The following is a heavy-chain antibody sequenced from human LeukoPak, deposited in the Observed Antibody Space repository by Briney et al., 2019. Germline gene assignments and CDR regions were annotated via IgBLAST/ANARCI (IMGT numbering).Heavy chain of an antibody. J-gene: IGHJ4*02. CDR2: IYYRGSA. CDR1: RGSISGDH. Sequence: PSETLSLTCTVSRGSISGDHWSWIRQPPGKGLEWIGYIYYRGSAKYNPSLKSRVTITVDTSKNQVSLKLSSVTAADTAVYYCARLVDGIYTRPDYWGQGILVTVSS. CDR3: ARLVDGIYTRPDY. V-gene: IGHV4-59*08. D-gene: IGHD1-26*01.